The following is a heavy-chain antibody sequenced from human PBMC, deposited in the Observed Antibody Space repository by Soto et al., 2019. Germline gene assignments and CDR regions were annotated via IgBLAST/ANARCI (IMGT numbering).Heavy chain of an antibody. D-gene: IGHD6-19*01. J-gene: IGHJ4*02. CDR2: IYYSGST. CDR1: GGSISSYY. CDR3: ARLNSSGWYSIFDY. V-gene: IGHV4-59*08. Sequence: SETLSLTFTVSGGSISSYYWSWIRPPPGKGLEWIGYIYYSGSTNYNPSLKSRVTISVDTSKNQFSLKLSSVTAADTAVYYCARLNSSGWYSIFDYWGQGTLVTVSS.